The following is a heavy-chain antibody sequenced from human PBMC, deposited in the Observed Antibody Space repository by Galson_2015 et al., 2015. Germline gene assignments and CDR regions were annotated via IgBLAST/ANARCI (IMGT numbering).Heavy chain of an antibody. CDR3: ARDEGPPSHWFDP. CDR2: IYTSGST. V-gene: IGHV4-61*02. CDR1: GGSISSGSYY. Sequence: TLSLTCTVSGGSISSGSYYWSWIRQPAGKGLEWIGRIYTSGSTNYNPSLKSRVTISVDTSKNQFSLKLSSVTAADTAVYYCARDEGPPSHWFDPWGQGTLVTVSS. J-gene: IGHJ5*02.